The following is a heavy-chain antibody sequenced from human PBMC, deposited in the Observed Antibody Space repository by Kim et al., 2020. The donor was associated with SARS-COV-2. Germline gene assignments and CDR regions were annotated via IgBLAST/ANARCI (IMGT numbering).Heavy chain of an antibody. CDR1: GYTFTGYY. Sequence: ASVKVSCKASGYTFTGYYMHWVRQAPGQGLEWMGWINPNSGGTNYAQKFQGRVTMNRDTSISTAYMELSRLRSDDTAVYYCAREMASSINPWGQGTLVTVSS. J-gene: IGHJ5*02. CDR3: AREMASSINP. CDR2: INPNSGGT. V-gene: IGHV1-2*02. D-gene: IGHD6-6*01.